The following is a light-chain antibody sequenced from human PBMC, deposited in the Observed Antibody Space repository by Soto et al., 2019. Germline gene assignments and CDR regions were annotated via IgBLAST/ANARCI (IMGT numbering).Light chain of an antibody. CDR2: DAS. V-gene: IGKV1-33*01. CDR1: QDISNY. Sequence: DIQMTQSPSSLSASVGDRVTNTCQASQDISNYLNWYQQKPGKAPKLLIYDASNLETGVPSRFSGSGSGTDFTFTISSLQAEDIATYYCQQYDNLPITFGQGTRLDIK. CDR3: QQYDNLPIT. J-gene: IGKJ5*01.